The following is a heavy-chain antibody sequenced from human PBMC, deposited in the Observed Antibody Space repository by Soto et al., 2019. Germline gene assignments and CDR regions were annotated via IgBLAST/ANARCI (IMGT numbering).Heavy chain of an antibody. CDR2: IWYDGSNK. CDR1: GFNFSSHG. V-gene: IGHV3-33*01. Sequence: GGSLRLSCAASGFNFSSHGMHWVRQAPGKGLEWVTIIWYDGSNKFYADSVKGRFTISRDNSKNTLYLQMNSLRAEDTAVYYCARGSVLRYFDWLNDYWGQGTLVTVSS. J-gene: IGHJ4*02. D-gene: IGHD3-9*01. CDR3: ARGSVLRYFDWLNDY.